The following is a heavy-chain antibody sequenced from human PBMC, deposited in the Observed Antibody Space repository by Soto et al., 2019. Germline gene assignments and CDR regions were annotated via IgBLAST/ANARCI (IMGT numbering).Heavy chain of an antibody. Sequence: PGGSLRLSCVASGFSFSSYSMNWVRQAPGKGLEWVSDISSSSTTIDYADSVKGRFTISRDNAKSSLYLQMNSLRAEDTAVYYCARDREYCSGGRCYETGSDYWGQGTLVTVSS. V-gene: IGHV3-48*01. CDR3: ARDREYCSGGRCYETGSDY. CDR2: ISSSSTTI. D-gene: IGHD2-15*01. J-gene: IGHJ4*02. CDR1: GFSFSSYS.